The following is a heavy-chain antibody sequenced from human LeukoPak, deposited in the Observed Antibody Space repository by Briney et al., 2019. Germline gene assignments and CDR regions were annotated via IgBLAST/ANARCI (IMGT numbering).Heavy chain of an antibody. Sequence: GGSLRLSCASSGVTFSSYAVGWVRQAPGKGLEWVSAISGSGGSTYYADSVKGRFTISRDNSKNTVFLQMDSQRAEDTAIYYCANLYRSGWYFDYWGQGTLVTVSS. CDR3: ANLYRSGWYFDY. D-gene: IGHD6-19*01. J-gene: IGHJ4*02. V-gene: IGHV3-23*01. CDR1: GVTFSSYA. CDR2: ISGSGGST.